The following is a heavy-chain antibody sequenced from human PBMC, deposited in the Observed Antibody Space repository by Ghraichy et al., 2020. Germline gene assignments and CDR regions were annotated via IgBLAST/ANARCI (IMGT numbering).Heavy chain of an antibody. V-gene: IGHV3-23*01. CDR1: GFTFSTYA. Sequence: GTLSLTCGASGFTFSTYAMSWVRQAPGKGLEWVSGISGTGGNTYYTDSVKGRFTISRDNSKNTLYLQMNILRAEDTAVYYCAKDQIVSGRGVKQGPTPHYYAMDVWGQGTTVTVSS. D-gene: IGHD3-10*01. J-gene: IGHJ6*02. CDR2: ISGTGGNT. CDR3: AKDQIVSGRGVKQGPTPHYYAMDV.